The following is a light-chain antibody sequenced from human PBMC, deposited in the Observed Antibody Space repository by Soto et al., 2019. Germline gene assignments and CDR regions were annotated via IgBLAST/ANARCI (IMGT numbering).Light chain of an antibody. V-gene: IGKV4-1*01. Sequence: DIVMTQSPDSLAVSLGERATINCKSSQSVLYSSNNKNYLAWYQQKPGQPPKLLIYCASTRDSGVPDRFSGSGSGTDFTLTISSLQAEDVAVYYCQQYYTTPLTFGGGTKVEIK. CDR3: QQYYTTPLT. J-gene: IGKJ4*01. CDR2: CAS. CDR1: QSVLYSSNNKNY.